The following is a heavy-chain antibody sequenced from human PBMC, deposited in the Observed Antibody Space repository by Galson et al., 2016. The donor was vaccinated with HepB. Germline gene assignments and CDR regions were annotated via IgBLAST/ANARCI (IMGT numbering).Heavy chain of an antibody. CDR1: GFSLSSSGVA. Sequence: PALVKPTQTLTLTCTFSGFSLSSSGVAVGWLRQPPGKALEWLALHYWAGDQRHSPSLKSRLTITTDTSKNQVVLTLTNVDPVDTATYYCAHRPEGAIKGYCDDTNCYGGVFFDYWGQGILVTVSS. CDR3: AHRPEGAIKGYCDDTNCYGGVFFDY. V-gene: IGHV2-5*02. D-gene: IGHD3-16*01. J-gene: IGHJ4*02. CDR2: HYWAGDQ.